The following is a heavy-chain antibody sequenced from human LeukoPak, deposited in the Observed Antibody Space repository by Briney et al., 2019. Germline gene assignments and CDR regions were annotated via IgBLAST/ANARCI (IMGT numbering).Heavy chain of an antibody. V-gene: IGHV4-4*07. D-gene: IGHD3-3*01. CDR3: ARSSITIFGVVIRPFGY. CDR1: GGSISSYY. CDR2: IYTSGGT. Sequence: TSETLSLTCTVSGGSISSYYWSWIRQPAGKGLEWIGRIYTSGGTNYNPSLKSRVTMSVDTSKNQFSLKLRSVTAADTAVYYCARSSITIFGVVIRPFGYWGQGTLVTVSS. J-gene: IGHJ4*02.